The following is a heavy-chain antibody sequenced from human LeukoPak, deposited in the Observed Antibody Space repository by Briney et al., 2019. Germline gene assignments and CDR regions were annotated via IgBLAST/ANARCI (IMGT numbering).Heavy chain of an antibody. CDR1: GFTVSSNY. V-gene: IGHV3-53*01. CDR2: TYSNGRT. CDR3: ARGRGYYDSSGYYCDY. D-gene: IGHD3-22*01. Sequence: PGGSLRLSCAASGFTVSSNYMSWVRQAPGKGLEWVSVTYSNGRTYYADSVKGRFTISRDISKNTLYLQMNSLRAEDTAVYYCARGRGYYDSSGYYCDYWGQGTLVTVSS. J-gene: IGHJ4*02.